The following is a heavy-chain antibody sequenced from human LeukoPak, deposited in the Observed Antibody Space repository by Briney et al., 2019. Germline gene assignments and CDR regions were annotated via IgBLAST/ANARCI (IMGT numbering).Heavy chain of an antibody. CDR3: AREVDTAMVLYYFDY. CDR2: ISSSSSYI. V-gene: IGHV3-21*01. Sequence: PGGSLRLSCAASGFTFENYGMSWVRQAPGKGLEWVSSISSSSSYIYYADSVKGRFTIFRDNAKNSLHLQMNSLRAEDTAVYYCAREVDTAMVLYYFDYWGQGTLVTVSS. J-gene: IGHJ4*02. CDR1: GFTFENYG. D-gene: IGHD5-18*01.